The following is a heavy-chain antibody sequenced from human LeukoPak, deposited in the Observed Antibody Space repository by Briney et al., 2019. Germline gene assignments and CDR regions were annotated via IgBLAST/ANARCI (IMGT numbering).Heavy chain of an antibody. J-gene: IGHJ4*02. CDR1: GFTVSSNY. V-gene: IGHV3-53*01. CDR2: IYSGGST. D-gene: IGHD3-10*01. Sequence: GGSLRLSCAASGFTVSSNYMSWVRQAPGKGLEWVSVIYSGGSTYYADSVKGRFTISRDNSKNSLYLQMNSLRAEDTAVYYCAPLSDGSGSYLTYWGQGTLVTVSS. CDR3: APLSDGSGSYLTY.